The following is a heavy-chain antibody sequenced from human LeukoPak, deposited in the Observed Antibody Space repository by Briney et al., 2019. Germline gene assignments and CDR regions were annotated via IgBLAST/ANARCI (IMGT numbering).Heavy chain of an antibody. J-gene: IGHJ4*02. V-gene: IGHV3-21*01. CDR1: GFSFRSHG. Sequence: GGSLRLSCAASGFSFRSHGMNWVRQAPGKGLEWVSSISSSSSYIYYADSVKGRFTISRDNAKNSLYLQMNSLRAEDTAVYYCARVRYSYTLGPFDYWGQGTLVTVSS. D-gene: IGHD5-18*01. CDR3: ARVRYSYTLGPFDY. CDR2: ISSSSSYI.